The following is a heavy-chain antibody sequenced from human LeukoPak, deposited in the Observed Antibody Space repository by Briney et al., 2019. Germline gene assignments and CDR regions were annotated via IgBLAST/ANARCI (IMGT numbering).Heavy chain of an antibody. CDR1: GFTFSSYA. CDR3: AKPSTVDRRFDY. Sequence: PGGSLRLSCAASGFTFSSYAMSWVRQAPGKGLEWVSAISGSGGSTYYADSVKGRFAISRDNSKNTLYLQMNSLRAEDTAVYYCAKPSTVDRRFDYWGQGTLVTVSS. CDR2: ISGSGGST. J-gene: IGHJ4*02. V-gene: IGHV3-23*01. D-gene: IGHD4-17*01.